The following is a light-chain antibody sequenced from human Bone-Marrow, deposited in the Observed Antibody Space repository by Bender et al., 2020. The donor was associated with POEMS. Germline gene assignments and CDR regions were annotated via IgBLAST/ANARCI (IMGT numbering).Light chain of an antibody. J-gene: IGLJ1*01. CDR3: SSYAGGYTYV. CDR2: DVD. CDR1: SSDVGYYNY. V-gene: IGLV2-14*03. Sequence: QSALTQPASVSGSPGQSITISCTGTSSDVGYYNYVSWYQQHPGKAPKFMIYDVDKRPSGVPDRFSGSKSGNTASLTISGLQAEDEADYYCSSYAGGYTYVFGTGTKVTVL.